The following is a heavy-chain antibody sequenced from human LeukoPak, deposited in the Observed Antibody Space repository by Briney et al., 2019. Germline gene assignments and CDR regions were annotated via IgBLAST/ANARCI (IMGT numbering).Heavy chain of an antibody. D-gene: IGHD2-21*02. J-gene: IGHJ4*02. Sequence: GGSLRLSCEASGFTFSDYAMNWVRQAPGRALGWLSYISSRSGPVMYYADSVKGRFTISRDNAKNSLYLQMNSLTDGDTAVYYCARQPELVTYFDYWGQGALVTVSS. CDR1: GFTFSDYA. CDR2: ISSRSGPVM. V-gene: IGHV3-48*02. CDR3: ARQPELVTYFDY.